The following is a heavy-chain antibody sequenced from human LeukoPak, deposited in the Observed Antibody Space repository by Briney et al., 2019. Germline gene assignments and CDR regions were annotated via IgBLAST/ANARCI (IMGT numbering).Heavy chain of an antibody. D-gene: IGHD3-22*01. Sequence: PGGSLRLSCAACGFTFRSYAMSWVRQDPGRGLEGVSGVSADCIRTYYADSVKGRFTISRDYSKNRLYLPMNSLGAADTAVFYCAKRSQTASSTYYYDYWGQGTLVTVSS. CDR2: VSADCIRT. CDR3: AKRSQTASSTYYYDY. V-gene: IGHV3-23*01. J-gene: IGHJ4*02. CDR1: GFTFRSYA.